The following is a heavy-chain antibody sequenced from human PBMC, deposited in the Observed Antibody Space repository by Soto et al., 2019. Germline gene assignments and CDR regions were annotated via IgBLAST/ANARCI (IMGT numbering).Heavy chain of an antibody. CDR3: ARVGTTGYYYYGMDV. V-gene: IGHV1-69*13. CDR2: IIPIFVTA. CDR1: GGTFSSYA. D-gene: IGHD1-7*01. Sequence: SVKVSCKASGGTFSSYAISWVRQAPGQGLEWMGGIIPIFVTANYAQKFQGRVTITADESTSTAYMELSSLRSEDTAVYYCARVGTTGYYYYGMDVWGQGTTVTVSS. J-gene: IGHJ6*02.